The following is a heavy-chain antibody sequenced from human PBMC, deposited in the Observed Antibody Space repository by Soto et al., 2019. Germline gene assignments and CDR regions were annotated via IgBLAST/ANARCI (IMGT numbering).Heavy chain of an antibody. Sequence: EVQLLESGGGLVQPGGSLRLYCAASGFTFSTSAMNWVRQAPGNGLEWVSAISGSGGSIHYADSVKGRFNISRDNSKNTLYRQMNSLCGEATVVCHCVKGYWKGYVLGQGTTVSVSS. J-gene: IGHJ6*02. CDR1: GFTFSTSA. V-gene: IGHV3-23*01. CDR3: VKGYWKGYV. CDR2: ISGSGGSI. D-gene: IGHD1-1*01.